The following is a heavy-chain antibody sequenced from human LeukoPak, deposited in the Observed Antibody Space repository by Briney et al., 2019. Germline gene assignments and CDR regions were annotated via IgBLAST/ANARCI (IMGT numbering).Heavy chain of an antibody. J-gene: IGHJ4*02. CDR1: GGSISSYY. D-gene: IGHD3-22*01. Sequence: SETLSLTCTVSGGSISSYYWSWIRQPPGKGLEWIGYIHYSGSTNYNPSLKSRVTISVDTSKNQCSLKLSSVTAADTAVYYCAGVSQTYDSSGYYYPDVGYFDYWGQGTLVTVSS. CDR3: AGVSQTYDSSGYYYPDVGYFDY. V-gene: IGHV4-59*01. CDR2: IHYSGST.